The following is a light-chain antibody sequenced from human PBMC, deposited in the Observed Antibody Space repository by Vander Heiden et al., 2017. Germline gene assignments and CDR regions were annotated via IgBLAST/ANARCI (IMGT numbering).Light chain of an antibody. CDR3: MQALQTLWT. Sequence: DIVMTQSPLSLPVTPGEPASISCRSSQSLLHSNGYNSLDWYLQKPGQSPQLLIYLGSSRASGVPDRFSGSGSGTDFTLKINRVEAEDVGVYYCMQALQTLWTFGQGTKVEI. CDR2: LGS. CDR1: QSLLHSNGYNS. V-gene: IGKV2-28*01. J-gene: IGKJ1*01.